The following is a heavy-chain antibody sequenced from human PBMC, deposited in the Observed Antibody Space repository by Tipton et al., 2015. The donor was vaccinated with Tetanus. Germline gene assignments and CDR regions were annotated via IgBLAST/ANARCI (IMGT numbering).Heavy chain of an antibody. V-gene: IGHV4-59*01. Sequence: LRLSCTVSGGSISSYYWSWIRQPPGKGLEWIGYIYYSGSTNYNPSLKSRVTLSVDTSKNQFSLKLSSVTAADTAVYYCARIGWLQQNKPAFDIWGQGTVVTVSS. D-gene: IGHD6-19*01. CDR2: IYYSGST. CDR3: ARIGWLQQNKPAFDI. CDR1: GGSISSYY. J-gene: IGHJ3*02.